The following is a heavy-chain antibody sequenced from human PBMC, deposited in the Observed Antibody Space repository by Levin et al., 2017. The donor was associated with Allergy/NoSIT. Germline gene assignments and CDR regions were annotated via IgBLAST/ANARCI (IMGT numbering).Heavy chain of an antibody. CDR2: INSDGTST. Sequence: QAGGSLRLSCAASGFTFSSYWMHWVRQAPGKGLVWVSRINSDGTSTVYADSVKGRVTISRDNAKNTLYLQMNSLRVEDTAVYYCAGEATSAFDMWGQGTMVTVSS. V-gene: IGHV3-74*01. D-gene: IGHD2-2*01. CDR3: AGEATSAFDM. CDR1: GFTFSSYW. J-gene: IGHJ3*02.